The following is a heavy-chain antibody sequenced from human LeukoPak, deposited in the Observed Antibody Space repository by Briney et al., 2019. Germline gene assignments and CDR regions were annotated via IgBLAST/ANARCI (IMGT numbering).Heavy chain of an antibody. D-gene: IGHD3-9*01. CDR2: ISGSGGST. CDR3: AREILRYFDRDHAFDI. CDR1: GFTFSSYA. J-gene: IGHJ3*02. V-gene: IGHV3-23*01. Sequence: GGSLRLSCAAYGFTFSSYAMNWVRQAPGQGLEWVSAISGSGGSTYYADSVKGRFTISRDNAKNSLYLKMNSLRAEDTAVYYCAREILRYFDRDHAFDIWGQGTMVTVSS.